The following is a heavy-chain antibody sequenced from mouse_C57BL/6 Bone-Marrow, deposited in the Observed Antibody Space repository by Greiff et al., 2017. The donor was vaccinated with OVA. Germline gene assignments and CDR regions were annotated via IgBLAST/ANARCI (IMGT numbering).Heavy chain of an antibody. J-gene: IGHJ2*01. Sequence: VQLQQSGAELARPGASVKLSCKASGYTFTSYGISWVKQRTGQGLEWIGEICPRSGNTYYNEKFKGQVTLTADKSTSTAYMELRSLTSEDSEVYFWSRPVFVTTVVAGVDFFDNWGQGTTLTVSS. D-gene: IGHD1-1*01. CDR1: GYTFTSYG. CDR2: ICPRSGNT. V-gene: IGHV1-81*01. CDR3: SRPVFVTTVVAGVDFFDN.